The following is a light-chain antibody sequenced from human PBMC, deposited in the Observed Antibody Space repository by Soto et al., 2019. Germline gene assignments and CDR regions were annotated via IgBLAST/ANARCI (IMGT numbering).Light chain of an antibody. J-gene: IGKJ4*01. Sequence: EIVLTQSPATLSLSPGERATLSCRASQSVSSLLAWYQQKPGQAPRLLIYDASSRATGIPTRFSGSGSGTDFTLTIRSLEPEDFAVYYCQQRRNWPLTFGGGTKVEIK. CDR1: QSVSSL. CDR2: DAS. CDR3: QQRRNWPLT. V-gene: IGKV3-11*01.